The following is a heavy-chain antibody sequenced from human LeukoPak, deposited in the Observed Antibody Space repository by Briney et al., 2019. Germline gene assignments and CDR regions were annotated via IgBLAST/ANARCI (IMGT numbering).Heavy chain of an antibody. CDR1: GFTVSSNY. V-gene: IGHV3-53*01. CDR2: IYSGGST. D-gene: IGHD3-22*01. J-gene: IGHJ3*02. CDR3: AREDSSGYLGFHDAFDI. Sequence: GGSLRLSCAASGFTVSSNYMSWVRQAPGKGLEWVSVIYSGGSTYYADSVKGRFTISRDNSKNTLYLQMDSLRAEDTAVYYCAREDSSGYLGFHDAFDIWGQGTMVTVSS.